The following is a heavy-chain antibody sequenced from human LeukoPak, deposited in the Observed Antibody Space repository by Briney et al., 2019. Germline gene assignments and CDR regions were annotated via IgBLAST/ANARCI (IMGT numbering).Heavy chain of an antibody. CDR3: ARDWQLVLSYYFDY. CDR2: ISSSSSYI. Sequence: GGSLRLSCAASGFTFSSYSMNWVRQAPGKGLEWVSSISSSSSYIYYADSVKGRFTISRDNAKNSLYLQMNSLRAEDTAVHYCARDWQLVLSYYFDYWGQGTLVTVSS. D-gene: IGHD6-6*01. J-gene: IGHJ4*02. V-gene: IGHV3-21*01. CDR1: GFTFSSYS.